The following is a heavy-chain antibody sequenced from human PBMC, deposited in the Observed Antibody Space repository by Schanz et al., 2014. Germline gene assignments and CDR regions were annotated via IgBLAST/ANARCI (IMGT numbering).Heavy chain of an antibody. D-gene: IGHD3-10*01. V-gene: IGHV3-48*01. Sequence: EVRLVESGGGLVQPGGSLRLSCEASGFDFNSYSMNWVRQVPGKGLEWLSYIATSSSTRHYADSVKGRVTISRDNAKNSVSLQMRRLRGEDTAVYDCASGVHVSSLQKGLQFWGRGTLVIVSS. CDR1: GFDFNSYS. CDR2: IATSSSTR. CDR3: ASGVHVSSLQKGLQF. J-gene: IGHJ1*01.